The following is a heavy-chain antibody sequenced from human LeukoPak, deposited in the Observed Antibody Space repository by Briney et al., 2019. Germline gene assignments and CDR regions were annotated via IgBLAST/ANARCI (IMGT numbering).Heavy chain of an antibody. V-gene: IGHV3-21*01. CDR1: GFNFNAYG. J-gene: IGHJ4*02. Sequence: GGSLRLSCATSGFNFNAYGMHWVRLAPGKGLEWVSSISSSSSYIYYADSVKGRFTISRDNAKKSLYLQMNSLRAEDTAVYYCARDPPTITLAGNGNDYWGQGTLVTVSS. D-gene: IGHD6-19*01. CDR3: ARDPPTITLAGNGNDY. CDR2: ISSSSSYI.